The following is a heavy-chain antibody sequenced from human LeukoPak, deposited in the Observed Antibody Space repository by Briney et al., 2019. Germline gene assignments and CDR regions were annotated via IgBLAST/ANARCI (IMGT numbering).Heavy chain of an antibody. CDR2: INPNSGGT. D-gene: IGHD3-16*01. CDR1: GYTLTGYY. Sequence: GASVKVSCKASGYTLTGYYMHWVRQAPGQGLEWMGWINPNSGGTNYAQKFQGRVTMTRDTYISTAYMELSRLRSDGTAVCYCARAHGDWGWFDPWGQGTLVTVSS. J-gene: IGHJ5*02. V-gene: IGHV1-2*02. CDR3: ARAHGDWGWFDP.